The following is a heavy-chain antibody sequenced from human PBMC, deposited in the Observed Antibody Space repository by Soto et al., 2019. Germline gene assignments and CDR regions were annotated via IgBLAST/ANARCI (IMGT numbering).Heavy chain of an antibody. V-gene: IGHV3-15*01. CDR1: ASTFSDAW. J-gene: IGHJ3*02. CDR3: TTDPIPGGI. CDR2: IKSKTAGGTT. Sequence: RGSLRLSCTVSASTFSDAWMSWVCQAPGKGLEWVGRIKSKTAGGTTDYAAPVKGRFAISRDDSKNTLYLHINSPKTEDTAVYYCTTDPIPGGIWGQGTMVT. D-gene: IGHD2-15*01.